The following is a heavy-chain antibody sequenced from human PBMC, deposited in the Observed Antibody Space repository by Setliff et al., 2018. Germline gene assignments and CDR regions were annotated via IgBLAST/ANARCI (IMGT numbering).Heavy chain of an antibody. CDR3: AKVGSGWSRFEH. J-gene: IGHJ4*02. V-gene: IGHV4-39*01. D-gene: IGHD6-19*01. CDR1: GASINSGTYY. CDR2: IHYSGTT. Sequence: SETLSLTCTVSGASINSGTYYWAWIRQPPGKGLEWIGRIHYSGTTYYNASLKSRVTISRDNSKDTVYLQMSSLRAEDTALYYCAKVGSGWSRFEHWGQGALVTVSS.